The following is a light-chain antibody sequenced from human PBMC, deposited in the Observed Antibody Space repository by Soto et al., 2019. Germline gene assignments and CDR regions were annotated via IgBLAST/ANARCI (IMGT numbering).Light chain of an antibody. V-gene: IGKV1-39*01. CDR3: QQSYSTPWT. CDR2: AAS. CDR1: HSLSIY. Sequence: DIQMTQSPSYLSASVGDRVTITCRTSHSLSIYLNWYQQKPGKAPKLLIYAASSLGSGVPSRFSGSGSGTDFTLIISSLQPEDIATYYCQQSYSTPWTFGQGTKVEIK. J-gene: IGKJ1*01.